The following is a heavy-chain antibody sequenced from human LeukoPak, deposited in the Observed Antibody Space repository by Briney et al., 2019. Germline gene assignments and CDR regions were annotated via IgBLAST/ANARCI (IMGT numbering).Heavy chain of an antibody. CDR1: GGTFSSYA. CDR2: IIPIFGTA. V-gene: IGHV1-69*06. J-gene: IGHJ4*02. CDR3: ARERGSGSYPYFDY. Sequence: SVKVSCKASGGTFSSYAISWVRQAPGQGLEWMRGIIPIFGTANYAQKFQGRVTITADKSTSTAYMELSSLRSEDTAVYYCARERGSGSYPYFDYWGQGTLVTVSS. D-gene: IGHD3-10*01.